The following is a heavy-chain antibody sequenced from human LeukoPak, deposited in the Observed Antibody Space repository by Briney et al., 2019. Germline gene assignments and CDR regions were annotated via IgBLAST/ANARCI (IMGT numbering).Heavy chain of an antibody. J-gene: IGHJ2*01. CDR3: ATPVGYYGSGRYFDL. V-gene: IGHV1-8*01. CDR2: MNPNSGNT. D-gene: IGHD3-10*01. CDR1: GYTFTSYD. Sequence: ASVKVSCKASGYTFTSYDINWVRQATGQGLEWMGWMNPNSGNTGYAQKFQGRVTMTEDTSTDTAYMELSSLRSEDTAVYYCATPVGYYGSGRYFDLWGRGTLVTVSS.